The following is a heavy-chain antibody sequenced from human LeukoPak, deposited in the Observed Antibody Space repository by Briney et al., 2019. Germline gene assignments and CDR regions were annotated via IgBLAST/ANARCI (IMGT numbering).Heavy chain of an antibody. CDR3: AREDLSSNDAFDI. CDR1: GGSFSGYY. CDR2: INHSGST. Sequence: PSETLSLTCAVYGGSFSGYYWSWIRQPPGKGLEWIGEINHSGSTNYNQSLKSRVTISVDKSKNQFSLKLSSVTAADTAVYYCAREDLSSNDAFDIWGQGTMVTVSS. V-gene: IGHV4-34*01. D-gene: IGHD2-15*01. J-gene: IGHJ3*02.